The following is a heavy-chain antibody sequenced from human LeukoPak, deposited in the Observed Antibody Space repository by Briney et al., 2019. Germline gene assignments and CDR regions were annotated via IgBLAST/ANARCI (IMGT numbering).Heavy chain of an antibody. D-gene: IGHD3-3*01. CDR3: AREGGDFDYDFWSGYYVY. CDR2: IKQDGSEK. CDR1: GFTFRTYA. Sequence: PGGSLRLSCAASGFTFRTYAMSWVRQAPGKGLEWVANIKQDGSEKYYVDSVKGRFTISRDNAKNSLYLQMNSLRAEDTAVYYCAREGGDFDYDFWSGYYVYWGQGTLVTVSS. V-gene: IGHV3-7*01. J-gene: IGHJ4*02.